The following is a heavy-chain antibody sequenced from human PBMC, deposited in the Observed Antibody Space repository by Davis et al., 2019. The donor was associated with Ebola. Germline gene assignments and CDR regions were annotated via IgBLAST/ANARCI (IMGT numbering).Heavy chain of an antibody. CDR1: GGSISSGSYY. Sequence: MPSETLSLTCTVSGGSISSGSYYWSWIRQPPGKGLEWIGYIYYSGSTNYNPSLKSRVTISVDTSKNQFSLKLSSATAADTAVYYCARNDYDFWSGYYSGNWFDPWGQGTLVTVSS. CDR2: IYYSGST. CDR3: ARNDYDFWSGYYSGNWFDP. J-gene: IGHJ5*02. D-gene: IGHD3-3*01. V-gene: IGHV4-61*01.